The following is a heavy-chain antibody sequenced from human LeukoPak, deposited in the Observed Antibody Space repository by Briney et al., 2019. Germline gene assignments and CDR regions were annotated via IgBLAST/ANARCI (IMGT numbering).Heavy chain of an antibody. CDR2: IIPILGIA. Sequence: SVKVSCKASGGTFSSYTISWVRQAPGQGLEWMGRIIPILGIANYAQKFQGRVTITADKSTSTAYMELSSLRSEDTAVYCCARDLTDSSGSVWGQGTLVTVSS. D-gene: IGHD6-19*01. CDR3: ARDLTDSSGSV. V-gene: IGHV1-69*04. CDR1: GGTFSSYT. J-gene: IGHJ4*02.